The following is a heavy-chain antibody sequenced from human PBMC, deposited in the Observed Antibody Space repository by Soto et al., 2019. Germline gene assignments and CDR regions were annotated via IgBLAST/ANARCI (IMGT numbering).Heavy chain of an antibody. Sequence: SETLSLTCAVYGGFVSSGSYYWSWIRQPPEKGLEWIGEMSHSGGTHFNPSLKSRVIISVDTSKNQFSLKMGSVTAADTALYYCARVERGTATTVVDAFDIWGPGTMVTVSS. CDR3: ARVERGTATTVVDAFDI. D-gene: IGHD1-1*01. J-gene: IGHJ3*02. CDR2: MSHSGGT. CDR1: GGFVSSGSYY. V-gene: IGHV4-61*01.